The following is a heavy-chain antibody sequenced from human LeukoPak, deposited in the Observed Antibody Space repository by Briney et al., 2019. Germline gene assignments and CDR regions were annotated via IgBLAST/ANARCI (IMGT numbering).Heavy chain of an antibody. CDR3: ARGINELLITPIDY. D-gene: IGHD2-15*01. Sequence: GGSLRLSCAASGFTVSSNYMNWVRQAPGKGLEWVSVIYSGGNTYYADSVKGRFTISRDNAKNSLYLQMNSLRAEDTAVYYCARGINELLITPIDYWGQGTLVTVSS. V-gene: IGHV3-66*01. CDR1: GFTVSSNY. J-gene: IGHJ4*02. CDR2: IYSGGNT.